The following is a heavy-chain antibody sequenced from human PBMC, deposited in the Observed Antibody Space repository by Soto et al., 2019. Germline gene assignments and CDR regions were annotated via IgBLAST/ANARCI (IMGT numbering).Heavy chain of an antibody. Sequence: SPSFSLTCPISGDSISSNSAACKSFRQSPSRGLEWLGRTYYRSKWYNEYAVSMKSRIIINPDTSKNQFSLKVRSVTAADTAVYYCARGSEAWFDPWGEGTLVTGSS. J-gene: IGHJ5*02. CDR2: TYYRSKWYN. CDR1: GDSISSNSAA. V-gene: IGHV6-1*01. CDR3: ARGSEAWFDP.